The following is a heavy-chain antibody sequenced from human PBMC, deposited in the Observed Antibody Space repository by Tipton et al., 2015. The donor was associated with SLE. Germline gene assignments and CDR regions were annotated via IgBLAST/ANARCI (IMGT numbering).Heavy chain of an antibody. J-gene: IGHJ4*02. CDR2: IYYSGST. V-gene: IGHV4-61*01. CDR3: ARGDCSSTSCLDY. D-gene: IGHD2-2*01. Sequence: TLSLTCIVSGGSISSNSYYWSWIRQPPGKGLEWIGYIYYSGSTNYNPSLKSRVTISVDTSKNQFSLKLSSVTAADTAVYYCARGDCSSTSCLDYWGQGTLVTVSS. CDR1: GGSISSNSYY.